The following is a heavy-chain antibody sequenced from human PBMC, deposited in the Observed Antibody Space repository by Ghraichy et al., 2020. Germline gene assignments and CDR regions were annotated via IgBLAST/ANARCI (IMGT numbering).Heavy chain of an antibody. D-gene: IGHD2-2*01. V-gene: IGHV4-34*01. Sequence: SQTLSLTCAVYGGSFSGYYWSWIRQPPGKGLEWIGEINHSGSTNYNPSLKSRVTISVDTSKNQFSLKLSSVTAADTAVYYCARGPPLGYCSSTSCRPDAFDSWGQGTMVTVSS. J-gene: IGHJ3*02. CDR3: ARGPPLGYCSSTSCRPDAFDS. CDR2: INHSGST. CDR1: GGSFSGYY.